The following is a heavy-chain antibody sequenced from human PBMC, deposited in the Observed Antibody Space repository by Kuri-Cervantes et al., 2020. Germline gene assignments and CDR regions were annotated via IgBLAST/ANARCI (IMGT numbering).Heavy chain of an antibody. CDR1: GFTFSSYA. Sequence: GESLKISCAASGFTFSSYAMSWVRQAPGKGLEWVSAISGSGGSTYYADSVKGRFTISRDNSKNTLYLQMNSLRAEDTAVYYCAKGGSGWPYYFVYWGQGTLVTVSS. D-gene: IGHD6-19*01. CDR3: AKGGSGWPYYFVY. J-gene: IGHJ4*02. CDR2: ISGSGGST. V-gene: IGHV3-23*01.